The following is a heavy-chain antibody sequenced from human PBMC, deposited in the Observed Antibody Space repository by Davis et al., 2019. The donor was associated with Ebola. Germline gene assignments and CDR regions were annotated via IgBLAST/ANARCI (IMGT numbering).Heavy chain of an antibody. CDR2: ISYDGSNK. CDR1: GFTFSSYS. J-gene: IGHJ4*02. Sequence: PGESLKISCAASGFTFSSYSMNWVRQAPGKGLEWVAVISYDGSNKYYADSVKGRFTISRDNAKNSLYLQMNSLRAEDTAVYYCARDNSGWYQDYWGQGTLVTVSS. V-gene: IGHV3-30*03. D-gene: IGHD6-19*01. CDR3: ARDNSGWYQDY.